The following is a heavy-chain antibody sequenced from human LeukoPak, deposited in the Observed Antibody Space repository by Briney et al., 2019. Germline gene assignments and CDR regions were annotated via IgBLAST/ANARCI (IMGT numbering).Heavy chain of an antibody. D-gene: IGHD3-22*01. J-gene: IGHJ4*02. Sequence: GGSLRLSCAASGFTFSSYAMSWVRQAPGKGLEWVSAISGGGDTTYYADSVKGRFTISRDNSKNTLYLQMNSLRAEDTAVYYCAREGTGYYDSSGYYDYWGQGTLVTVSS. CDR3: AREGTGYYDSSGYYDY. CDR1: GFTFSSYA. V-gene: IGHV3-23*01. CDR2: ISGGGDTT.